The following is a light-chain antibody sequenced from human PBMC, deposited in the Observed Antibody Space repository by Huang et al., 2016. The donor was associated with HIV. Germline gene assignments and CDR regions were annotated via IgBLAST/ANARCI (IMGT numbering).Light chain of an antibody. CDR1: QTVSSN. CDR3: QQYNKWPVA. Sequence: DIVMTQSPANLSVSPGERATLYCRASQTVSSNLAGYQQKPGQSPRLLIYGASTRATGIPARFSGSGSGTEFTLTISSLQSEDFAVYYCQQYNKWPVAFGQGTKLEIK. J-gene: IGKJ2*01. V-gene: IGKV3-15*01. CDR2: GAS.